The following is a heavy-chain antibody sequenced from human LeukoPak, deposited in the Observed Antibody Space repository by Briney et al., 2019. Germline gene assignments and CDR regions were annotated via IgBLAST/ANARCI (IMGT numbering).Heavy chain of an antibody. D-gene: IGHD1-1*01. J-gene: IGHJ4*02. Sequence: PGGSLRLSCAGSGFTFNSYVMHWVRQAPGKGLEWVAFIWFDGSNKHYADSVKGRFTISRDNSEDTLYLQMNSLRAEDTAVYYCVRDPSGSGFAFDSWGQGALVTVSS. CDR2: IWFDGSNK. CDR3: VRDPSGSGFAFDS. CDR1: GFTFNSYV. V-gene: IGHV3-33*08.